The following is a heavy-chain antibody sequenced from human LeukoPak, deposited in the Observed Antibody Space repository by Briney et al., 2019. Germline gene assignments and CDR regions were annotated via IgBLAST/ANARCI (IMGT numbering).Heavy chain of an antibody. V-gene: IGHV4-30-2*01. CDR2: IYHSGST. D-gene: IGHD3-10*01. J-gene: IGHJ4*02. CDR3: ARAPIVWSGQLFTYYLDY. CDR1: GGSIGSGGYY. Sequence: SQTLSLTCTVSGGSIGSGGYYWSWIRQPPGKGLEWIGYIYHSGSTYYNPSLKSRVTISLDTSKDQFSLKLTSVTAADTAVYYCARAPIVWSGQLFTYYLDYWGQGILVTVSS.